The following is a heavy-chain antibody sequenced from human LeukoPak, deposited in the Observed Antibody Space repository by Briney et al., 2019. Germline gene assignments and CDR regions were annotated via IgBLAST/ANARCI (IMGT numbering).Heavy chain of an antibody. J-gene: IGHJ5*02. CDR2: IYYSGST. CDR1: GGSISSYY. D-gene: IGHD5-18*01. V-gene: IGHV4-59*01. Sequence: SETLSLTCPVSGGSISSYYWSWIRQPPGKGLEWIGHIYYSGSTNYNPSLKSRVTISIDTSKNQFSLRLSSVTAADTAVYYCARGAAGYSYGYGTFDPWGQGTLVTVSS. CDR3: ARGAAGYSYGYGTFDP.